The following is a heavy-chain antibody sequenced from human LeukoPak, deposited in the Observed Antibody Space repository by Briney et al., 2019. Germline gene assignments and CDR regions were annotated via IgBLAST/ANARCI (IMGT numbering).Heavy chain of an antibody. CDR3: ARHKAIFGVVPDYYMDV. CDR1: GYTLTELS. CDR2: FDPEDGET. V-gene: IGHV1-24*01. Sequence: ASVKVSCKVSGYTLTELSMHWVRQAPGKGLEWMGGFDPEDGETIYAQKFQGRVTMTEDTSTDTAYLQWSSLRASDTAMYYCARHKAIFGVVPDYYMDVWGKGTTVTVSS. J-gene: IGHJ6*03. D-gene: IGHD3-3*01.